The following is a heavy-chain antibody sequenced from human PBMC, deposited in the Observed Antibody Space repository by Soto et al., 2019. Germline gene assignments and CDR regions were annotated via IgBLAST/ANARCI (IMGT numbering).Heavy chain of an antibody. CDR1: GGSISSGGYS. Sequence: PSETLSLTCAVSGGSISSGGYSWSWIRQPPGKGLEWIGYIYYSGSTYYNPSLKSRVTISVDTSKNQFSLKLSSVTAADTAVYYCARAVVTTPSGGYYYYGMDVWGQGTTVTVSS. J-gene: IGHJ6*02. CDR2: IYYSGST. CDR3: ARAVVTTPSGGYYYYGMDV. V-gene: IGHV4-30-2*05. D-gene: IGHD2-21*02.